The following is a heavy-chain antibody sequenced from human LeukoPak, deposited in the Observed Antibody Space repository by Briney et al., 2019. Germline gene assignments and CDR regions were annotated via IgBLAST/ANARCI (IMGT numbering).Heavy chain of an antibody. CDR1: GGSISSSNW. Sequence: SETLSLTCAVSGGSISSSNWWSWVRQPPGKGLEWIGYMYYSGSTHYNPSLKSRVTISVDTSKNQFSLKLSSVTAADTAVYYCARTTISGYLFDPWGQGTLVTVSS. CDR2: MYYSGST. V-gene: IGHV4-4*02. J-gene: IGHJ5*02. D-gene: IGHD3-22*01. CDR3: ARTTISGYLFDP.